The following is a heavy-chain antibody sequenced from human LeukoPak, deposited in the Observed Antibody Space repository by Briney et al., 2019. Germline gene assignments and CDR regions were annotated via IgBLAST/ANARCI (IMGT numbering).Heavy chain of an antibody. CDR3: ARAGYDILTGIDY. CDR2: IKQDGSEK. V-gene: IGHV3-7*03. Sequence: GGSLRLSCAASGFTFSSYWMSWVRQAPGKGLEWVANIKQDGSEKYYVDSVKGRFTISRDNAKNSPYLQMNSLRAEDTAVYYCARAGYDILTGIDYWGQGTLVTVSS. J-gene: IGHJ4*02. D-gene: IGHD3-9*01. CDR1: GFTFSSYW.